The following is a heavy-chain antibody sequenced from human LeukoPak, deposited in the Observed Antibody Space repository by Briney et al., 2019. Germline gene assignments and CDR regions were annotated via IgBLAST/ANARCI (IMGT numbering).Heavy chain of an antibody. V-gene: IGHV4-39*01. CDR1: GGSILDSTYY. D-gene: IGHD3-22*01. J-gene: IGHJ5*02. CDR3: ARQSSGYYYGWFDP. Sequence: SPSETLSLTCTVSGGSILDSTYYWAWIRQPPGKGLEWIATIFYNGNTHYNPSLKSRVTMSVDTVKNQFSLNLNSVTAADTAVYYCARQSSGYYYGWFDPWGQGTLVIVSS. CDR2: IFYNGNT.